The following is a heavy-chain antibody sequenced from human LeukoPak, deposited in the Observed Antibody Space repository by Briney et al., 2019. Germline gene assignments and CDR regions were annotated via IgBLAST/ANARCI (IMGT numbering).Heavy chain of an antibody. V-gene: IGHV3-48*04. CDR1: GFDFSTYS. J-gene: IGHJ4*02. Sequence: PGGSLRLSCAASGFDFSTYSIDWARQAPGKGLEWVSYISSSSSNVYHADSVKGRFTISRDNAKNSLHLQMSSLRAEDTAVYYCARVGRSGWTVDYWGQGTLVTVSS. CDR2: ISSSSSNV. CDR3: ARVGRSGWTVDY. D-gene: IGHD6-19*01.